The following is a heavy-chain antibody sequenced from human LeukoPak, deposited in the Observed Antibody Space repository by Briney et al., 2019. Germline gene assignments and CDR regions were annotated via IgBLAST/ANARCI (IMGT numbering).Heavy chain of an antibody. CDR2: IIPIFGTA. V-gene: IGHV1-69*05. D-gene: IGHD3-22*01. J-gene: IGHJ4*02. CDR1: GGTFSSYA. CDR3: ARGDPYYYDSSGYPPNPISDY. Sequence: SVKVSCKASGGTFSSYAISWVRQAPGQGLEWMGGIIPIFGTANYAQKFQGRVTITTDESTSTAYMELSSLRSEDTAVYYCARGDPYYYDSSGYPPNPISDYWGQGTLVTVSS.